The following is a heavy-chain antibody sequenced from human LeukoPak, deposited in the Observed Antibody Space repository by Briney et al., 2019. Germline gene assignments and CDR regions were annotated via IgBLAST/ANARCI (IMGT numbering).Heavy chain of an antibody. V-gene: IGHV3-23*01. CDR2: ISGSGGST. J-gene: IGHJ4*02. Sequence: VQPGGSLGLSCAASGFTFISYAMSWVRQAPGKGLEWVSAISGSGGSTYYADSVKGRFTISRDNSKNTLYLQMNSLRAEDTAVYYCAKAQDYDILTGYDYWGQGTLVTVSS. CDR3: AKAQDYDILTGYDY. CDR1: GFTFISYA. D-gene: IGHD3-9*01.